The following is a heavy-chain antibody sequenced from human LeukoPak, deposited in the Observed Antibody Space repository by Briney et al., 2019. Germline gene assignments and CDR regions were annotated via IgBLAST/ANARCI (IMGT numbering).Heavy chain of an antibody. CDR1: GYSISSGYY. V-gene: IGHV4-38-2*02. D-gene: IGHD3-10*01. CDR2: IYHSGST. CDR3: ARVPRFLWFGELWNWFDP. J-gene: IGHJ5*02. Sequence: PSETLSLTCTVSGYSISSGYYWGWIRQPPGKGLEWIGSIYHSGSTYYNQSLKSRVTISVDTSKNQFSLKLSSVTAADAAVYYCARVPRFLWFGELWNWFDPWGQGTLVTVSS.